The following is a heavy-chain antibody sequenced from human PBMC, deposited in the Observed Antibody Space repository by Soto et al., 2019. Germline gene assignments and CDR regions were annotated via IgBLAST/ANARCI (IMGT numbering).Heavy chain of an antibody. J-gene: IGHJ4*02. CDR2: IYWNDDK. CDR1: GFSLSTSGVG. CDR3: AHIPALGYCSSTSCYAFDY. V-gene: IGHV2-5*01. D-gene: IGHD2-2*01. Sequence: SGPTLVKPTQTLMLTCTFSGFSLSTSGVGVGWIRQPPGKALEWLALIYWNDDKRYSPSLKSRLTITKDTSKNQVVLTMTNMDPVDTATYYCAHIPALGYCSSTSCYAFDYWGQGTLVTVSS.